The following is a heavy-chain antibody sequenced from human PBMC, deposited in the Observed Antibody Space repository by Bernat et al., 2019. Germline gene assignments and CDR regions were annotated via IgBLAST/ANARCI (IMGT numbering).Heavy chain of an antibody. J-gene: IGHJ4*02. CDR2: IYSGGNT. CDR3: ARVPSGYDSSH. V-gene: IGHV3-66*01. Sequence: EVQLVESGGGLVQPGGSLRLSCAASGFTVSSNYMTWVRQAPGKGLEWVSVIYSGGNTYYADALKGRFSVSRDNSKNTLYLQMTSLRAEDTAVYYCARVPSGYDSSHCGQGTLVTVSS. D-gene: IGHD5-12*01. CDR1: GFTVSSNY.